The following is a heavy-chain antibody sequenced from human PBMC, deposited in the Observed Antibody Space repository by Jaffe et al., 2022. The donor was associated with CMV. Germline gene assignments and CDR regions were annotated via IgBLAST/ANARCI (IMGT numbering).Heavy chain of an antibody. CDR1: GFTFNTYW. V-gene: IGHV3-7*01. D-gene: IGHD3-16*01. CDR3: ARDVGGVLDY. J-gene: IGHJ4*02. CDR2: IKHDESDK. Sequence: EVQLVESGGDLVQPGGSLRLSCAASGFTFNTYWMAWVRQAPGKGLEWVANIKHDESDKNYMDSVKGRFTISRDNAKNSLYLQMNSLGAEDTAVYYCARDVGGVLDYWGQGILVTVSS.